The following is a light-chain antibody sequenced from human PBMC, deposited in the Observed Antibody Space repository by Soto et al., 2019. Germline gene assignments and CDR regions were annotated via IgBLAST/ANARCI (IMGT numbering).Light chain of an antibody. J-gene: IGKJ1*01. CDR3: QQYGSSRWT. V-gene: IGKV3-20*01. Sequence: EIVLTQSPGTLSLSPGERATLSCRASQSVSSIYLAWYQQKPGQAPRLLIYGASSRGTGIRDRLSGSGSGTDFTLTISRLEPDAFAVYYCQQYGSSRWTFGQGTKVES. CDR1: QSVSSIY. CDR2: GAS.